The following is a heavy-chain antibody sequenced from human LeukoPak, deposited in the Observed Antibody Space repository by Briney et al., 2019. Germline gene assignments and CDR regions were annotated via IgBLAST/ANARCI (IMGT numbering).Heavy chain of an antibody. V-gene: IGHV1-46*01. CDR1: GYTFTSYY. Sequence: ASVKVSCKASGYTFTSYYMHWVRQAPGQGLEWMGIINPSGGSTSYAQKFQGRVTMTRDTSTSTVYMELSSLRSEDTAVYYCARSWGVAVPPEPHFDYWGQGTLVTVSS. CDR3: ARSWGVAVPPEPHFDY. J-gene: IGHJ4*02. D-gene: IGHD1-14*01. CDR2: INPSGGST.